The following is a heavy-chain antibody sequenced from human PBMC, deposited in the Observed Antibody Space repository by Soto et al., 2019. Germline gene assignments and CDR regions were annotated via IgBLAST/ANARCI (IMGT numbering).Heavy chain of an antibody. CDR3: AHRRGYGLTLDY. CDR2: IYWDDDK. J-gene: IGHJ4*02. D-gene: IGHD5-18*01. Sequence: QITLKESGPTLVKPTQTLTLTCTFSGFSLSTSGVGVGWIRQPPGKALEWLALIYWDDDKRYSPSLKSRLTIXKXXSKNQVVLTMANMDPVDTATYYCAHRRGYGLTLDYWGQGTLVTVSS. CDR1: GFSLSTSGVG. V-gene: IGHV2-5*02.